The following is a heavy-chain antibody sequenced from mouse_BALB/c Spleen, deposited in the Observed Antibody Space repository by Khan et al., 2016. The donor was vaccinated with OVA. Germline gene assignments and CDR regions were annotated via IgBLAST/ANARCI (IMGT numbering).Heavy chain of an antibody. D-gene: IGHD1-1*01. CDR2: VYPGDGNT. CDR1: GYTFTSYW. J-gene: IGHJ2*01. Sequence: QVQLQQSGTELARPGASVKLSCKASGYTFTSYWMQWVKQRPGQGLEWIGAVYPGDGNTRYTQKFKGKATLTADKSSSTAYIQLSSLASEGSAVYYCARGGITTGYFDYWGQGTTLTVSS. V-gene: IGHV1-87*01. CDR3: ARGGITTGYFDY.